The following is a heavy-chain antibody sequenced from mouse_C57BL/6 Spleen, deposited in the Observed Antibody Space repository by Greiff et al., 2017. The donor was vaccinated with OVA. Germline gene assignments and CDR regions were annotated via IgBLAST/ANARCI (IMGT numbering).Heavy chain of an antibody. CDR2: IYPSDSAT. J-gene: IGHJ4*01. Sequence: QVQLQQPGAELVRPGSSVKLSCKASGYTFTSYWMDWVQQRPGQGLEWIGNIYPSDSATHYNQKFKDKATLTVDKSSSTAYMQLSSLTSEDSAVYYCARGPICYGYEDYAMGDWGQGTSVTVAS. D-gene: IGHD2-2*01. V-gene: IGHV1-61*01. CDR3: ARGPICYGYEDYAMGD. CDR1: GYTFTSYW.